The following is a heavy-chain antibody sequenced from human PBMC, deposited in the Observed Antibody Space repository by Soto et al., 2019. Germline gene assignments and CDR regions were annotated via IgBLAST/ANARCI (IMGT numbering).Heavy chain of an antibody. CDR2: IGESGTPT. V-gene: IGHV3-23*01. CDR3: ARYIPGVRYYGMDV. Sequence: EVQLLESGGGLVQPGGSLRLSCAASGFTFSSYAMKWVRQAPGKGLEWVSLIGESGTPTYYAASVKGRFTISRDNSGNTLFLEMYSLRAEDPAVYYCARYIPGVRYYGMDVWGQGTTVTVSS. CDR1: GFTFSSYA. J-gene: IGHJ6*02. D-gene: IGHD2-2*01.